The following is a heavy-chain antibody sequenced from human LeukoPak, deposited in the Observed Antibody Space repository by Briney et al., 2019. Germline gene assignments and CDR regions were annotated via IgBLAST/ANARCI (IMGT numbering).Heavy chain of an antibody. V-gene: IGHV3-21*01. CDR3: AREARYCSGGSCPFDY. J-gene: IGHJ4*02. D-gene: IGHD2-15*01. CDR2: ISSSSSYI. CDR1: GFTFSSYA. Sequence: GGSLRLSCAASGFTFSSYAMGWVRQAPGKGLEWVSAISSSSSYIYYADSVKGRFTISRDNAKNSLYLQMNSLRAEDTAVYYCAREARYCSGGSCPFDYWGQGTLVTVSS.